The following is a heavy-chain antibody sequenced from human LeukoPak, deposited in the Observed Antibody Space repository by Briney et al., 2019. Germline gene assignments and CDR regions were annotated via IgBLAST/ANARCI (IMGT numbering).Heavy chain of an antibody. CDR3: ERGYIVVVVAATDSFYDY. D-gene: IGHD2-15*01. V-gene: IGHV4-34*01. J-gene: IGHJ4*02. CDR1: GGSFSGYY. Sequence: SETLSLTCAVYGGSFSGYYWSWIRQPPGKGLEWIGEINHSGSTNYNPSLKSRVTISVDTSKNQFSLKLSSVTAADTAVYYCERGYIVVVVAATDSFYDYWGQGTLVTVSS. CDR2: INHSGST.